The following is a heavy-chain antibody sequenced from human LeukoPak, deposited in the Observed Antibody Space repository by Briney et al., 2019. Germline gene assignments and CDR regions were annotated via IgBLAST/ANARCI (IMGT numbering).Heavy chain of an antibody. CDR2: ISSSSTYL. V-gene: IGHV3-21*01. J-gene: IGHJ5*02. CDR1: GFTFSSYN. Sequence: GGSLRLSCAASGFTFSSYNMNWVRQAPGKGLEWVSSISSSSTYLFYADSVKGRFTISRDNAKSSLYLQMSSLRAEDTAVYYCARDLDIVVVPASWFDPWGQGTLVTVSS. D-gene: IGHD2-2*03. CDR3: ARDLDIVVVPASWFDP.